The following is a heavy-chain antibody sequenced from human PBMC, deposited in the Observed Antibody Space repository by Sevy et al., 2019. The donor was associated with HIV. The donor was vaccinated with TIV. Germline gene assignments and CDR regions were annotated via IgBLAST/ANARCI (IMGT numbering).Heavy chain of an antibody. CDR3: TTDFRQVGVGATTHYYYYMDV. V-gene: IGHV3-15*01. J-gene: IGHJ6*03. CDR2: IKSKTDGGTT. CDR1: GFTFSNAW. D-gene: IGHD1-26*01. Sequence: GGSLRLSCAASGFTFSNAWMSWVRQAPGKGLEWVGRIKSKTDGGTTDYAAPGKGRFTISRDDSKNTLYLQMNSLKTEDTAVYYCTTDFRQVGVGATTHYYYYMDVWGKGTTVTVSS.